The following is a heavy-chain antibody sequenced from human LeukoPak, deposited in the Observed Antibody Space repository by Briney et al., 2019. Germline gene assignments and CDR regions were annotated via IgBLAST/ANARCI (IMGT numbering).Heavy chain of an antibody. CDR2: ISGSGGST. CDR1: GFTFSSYA. V-gene: IGHV3-23*01. CDR3: AKVDGSGSLRYFQH. D-gene: IGHD3-10*01. Sequence: PGGSLRLSCTASGFTFSSYAMSWVRQAPGKGLEWVSAISGSGGSTYYADSVKGRFTISRDNSKNTPYLQMNSLRAEDTAVYYCAKVDGSGSLRYFQHWGQGTLVTVSS. J-gene: IGHJ1*01.